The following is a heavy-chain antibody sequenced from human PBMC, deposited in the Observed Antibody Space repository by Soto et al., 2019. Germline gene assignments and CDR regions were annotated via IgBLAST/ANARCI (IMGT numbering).Heavy chain of an antibody. D-gene: IGHD2-2*02. Sequence: ASVKVSCKASGYTFTGYYMHWVRQAPGQGLEWMGWINPNSGGTNYAQKFQGRVTMTRDTSISTAYMELSRLRSDDTAVYYCARVVDIVVVPAAIHYYYGMDVWGQGTTVTVSS. V-gene: IGHV1-2*02. CDR2: INPNSGGT. CDR3: ARVVDIVVVPAAIHYYYGMDV. CDR1: GYTFTGYY. J-gene: IGHJ6*02.